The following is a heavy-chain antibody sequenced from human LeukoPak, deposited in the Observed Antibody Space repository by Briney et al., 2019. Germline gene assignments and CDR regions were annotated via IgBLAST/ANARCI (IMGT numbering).Heavy chain of an antibody. D-gene: IGHD3-22*01. Sequence: GGSLRLSCAASGVSVNNDYFNWVPQAPGKGLERIAVIYRDGTIYYADSVRDRFTISRDNSKNTLYLQMNSLGAEDTAVYYCAREWEYHYNRRRGAFDIWGRGTMVTVSS. J-gene: IGHJ3*02. CDR3: AREWEYHYNRRRGAFDI. CDR2: IYRDGTI. V-gene: IGHV3-66*01. CDR1: GVSVNNDY.